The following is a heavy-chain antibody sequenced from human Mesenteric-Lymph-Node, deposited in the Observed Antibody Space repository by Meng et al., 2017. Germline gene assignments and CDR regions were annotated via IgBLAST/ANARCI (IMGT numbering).Heavy chain of an antibody. J-gene: IGHJ6*02. CDR1: AGSFSSYS. V-gene: IGHV1-69*13. D-gene: IGHD6-6*01. Sequence: SAMVFCKASAGSFSSYSISWVRQAPGQGLEWMGGTIPILGTANYAQKSQGRVTITADESTSTAYMELNSLRSEDTAVYYCARDREYSSSSENYYYYGMDVWGQGTTVTVSS. CDR3: ARDREYSSSSENYYYYGMDV. CDR2: TIPILGTA.